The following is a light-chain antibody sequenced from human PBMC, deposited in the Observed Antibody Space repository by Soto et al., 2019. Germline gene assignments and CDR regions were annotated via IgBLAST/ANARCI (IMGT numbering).Light chain of an antibody. J-gene: IGKJ5*01. CDR1: QGISNC. V-gene: IGKV1-12*01. Sequence: DIRMTQSPSSVSASVGDRVTITCRASQGISNCLAWYQQKPGKAPQLLIYSASTIQSGVPSRFSGSGSGTDFTLTISSLQPEDFATYYCQQCNSLPITFGQGTRLEVK. CDR3: QQCNSLPIT. CDR2: SAS.